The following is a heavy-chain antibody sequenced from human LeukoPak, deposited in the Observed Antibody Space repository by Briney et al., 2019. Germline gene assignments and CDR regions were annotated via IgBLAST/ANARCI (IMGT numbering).Heavy chain of an antibody. Sequence: NPSETLSLTCTVSGGSISSYYWSWIRQPPGKGLEWIGYIYHSGSANYNPSLKSRVTISVDTSKNQFSLRLSSVTAADTAVYYCARESETTLGGYFFGMDVWDQGTTVTVSS. CDR1: GGSISSYY. V-gene: IGHV4-59*01. D-gene: IGHD3-16*01. CDR3: ARESETTLGGYFFGMDV. CDR2: IYHSGSA. J-gene: IGHJ6*02.